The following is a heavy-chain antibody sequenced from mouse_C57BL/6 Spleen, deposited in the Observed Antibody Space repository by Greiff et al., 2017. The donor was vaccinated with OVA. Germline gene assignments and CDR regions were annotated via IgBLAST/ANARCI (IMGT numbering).Heavy chain of an antibody. CDR1: GFSLTSYG. J-gene: IGHJ2*01. CDR2: IWSGGST. CDR3: ARYDGYDYFDY. Sequence: QVQLQQSGPGLVQPSQSLSITCTVSGFSLTSYGVHWVRQSPGKGLAWLGVIWSGGSTDYNAAFISRLSISKDNSKSQVFFKMNSLQADDTAIYYCARYDGYDYFDYWGQGTTLTVSS. D-gene: IGHD2-3*01. V-gene: IGHV2-2*01.